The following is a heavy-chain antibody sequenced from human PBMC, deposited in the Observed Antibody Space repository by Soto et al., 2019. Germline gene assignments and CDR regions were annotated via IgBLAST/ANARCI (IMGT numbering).Heavy chain of an antibody. D-gene: IGHD3-10*01. CDR2: INHSGRT. V-gene: IGHV4-34*01. CDR1: GGSFSGYY. CDR3: ARGKGLLPWFGELHPHNY. J-gene: IGHJ4*02. Sequence: QVQLQQWGAGLLKPSETLSLTCAVYGGSFSGYYWSWIRQPPGKGLEWIGEINHSGRTNYNPSLKSGVTISGEKSKNPFPLKLSYGAAPETAMYYWARGKGLLPWFGELHPHNYWGQGTLVTVSS.